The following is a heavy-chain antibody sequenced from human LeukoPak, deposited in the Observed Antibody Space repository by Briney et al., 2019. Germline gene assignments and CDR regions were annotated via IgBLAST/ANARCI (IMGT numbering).Heavy chain of an antibody. CDR2: IKQDRSEK. V-gene: IGHV3-7*01. D-gene: IGHD3-16*01. Sequence: GGSLRLSCAASGFIFSSYAMNWVRQAPGKGLEWVANIKQDRSEKYYVDSVKGRFTISRDNAKNSLYLQMNSLRAEDTAVYYCASMRFYYYYGMDVWGQGTTVTVSS. CDR3: ASMRFYYYYGMDV. J-gene: IGHJ6*02. CDR1: GFIFSSYA.